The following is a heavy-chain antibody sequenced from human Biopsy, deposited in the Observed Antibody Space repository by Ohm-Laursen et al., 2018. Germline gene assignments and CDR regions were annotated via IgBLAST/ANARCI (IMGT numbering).Heavy chain of an antibody. Sequence: GTLSLTCAVSGDSLSSGPDNWSWIRQPPGQGLEYIGFIYSGGNTNYNPSLQNRVTMSVDTSKNQFSLKLSSVIAADTAVYYCARGRRTSGRPYFANWGQGTLVIVSS. V-gene: IGHV4-61*01. D-gene: IGHD2-2*01. CDR1: GDSLSSGPDN. CDR2: IYSGGNT. J-gene: IGHJ4*02. CDR3: ARGRRTSGRPYFAN.